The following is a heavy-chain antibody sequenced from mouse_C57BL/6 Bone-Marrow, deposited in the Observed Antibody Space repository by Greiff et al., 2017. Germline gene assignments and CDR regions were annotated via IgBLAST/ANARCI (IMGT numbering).Heavy chain of an antibody. CDR1: GYAFSSSW. Sequence: QVHVKQSGPELVKPGASVKISCKASGYAFSSSWMNWVKQRPGKGLEWIGRIYPGDGDTNYNGKFKGKATLTADKSSSTAYMQLSSLTSEDSAVYFCARRAYGSSGFAYWGQGTLVTVSA. CDR3: ARRAYGSSGFAY. CDR2: IYPGDGDT. J-gene: IGHJ3*01. D-gene: IGHD1-1*01. V-gene: IGHV1-82*01.